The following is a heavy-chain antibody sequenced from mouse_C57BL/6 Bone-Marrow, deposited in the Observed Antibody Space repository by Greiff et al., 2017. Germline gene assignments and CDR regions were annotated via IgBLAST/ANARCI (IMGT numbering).Heavy chain of an antibody. CDR2: ISNLAYSI. CDR1: GFTFSDYG. CDR3: ARLGYRDAMDY. J-gene: IGHJ4*01. Sequence: EVKLMESGGGLVQPGGSLKLSCAASGFTFSDYGMAWVRQAPRKGPEWVAFISNLAYSIYYADTVTGRFTISRENAKNTLYLEMSSLRSEDTAMXYCARLGYRDAMDYWGQGTSVTVSS. V-gene: IGHV5-15*01. D-gene: IGHD2-14*01.